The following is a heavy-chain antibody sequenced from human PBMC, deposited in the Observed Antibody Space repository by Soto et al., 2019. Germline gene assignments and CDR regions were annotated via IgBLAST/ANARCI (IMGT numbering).Heavy chain of an antibody. Sequence: ASVKVSCKASGYTFTSYYMHWVRQAPGQGLEWMGIINPSGGSTSYAQKFQGRVTMTTDTSTSTAYMELRSLRSDDTAVYYCARDFWRYYDFWSGYYSAFDIWGQGTMVTVSS. CDR2: INPSGGST. CDR1: GYTFTSYY. D-gene: IGHD3-3*01. CDR3: ARDFWRYYDFWSGYYSAFDI. J-gene: IGHJ3*02. V-gene: IGHV1-46*01.